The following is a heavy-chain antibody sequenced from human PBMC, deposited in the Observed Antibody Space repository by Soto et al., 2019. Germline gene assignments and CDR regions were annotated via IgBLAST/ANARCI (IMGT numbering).Heavy chain of an antibody. CDR2: IYYSGST. CDR3: ARQRVGSGWSLYYFDY. Sequence: SETLSLTCTVSGGSISSSSYYWGWIRQPPGKGLEWIGSIYYSGSTYYNPSLKSRVTISVDTSKNQFSLKLSSVTAADTAVYYCARQRVGSGWSLYYFDYWGQGTLVTVSS. V-gene: IGHV4-39*01. D-gene: IGHD6-19*01. J-gene: IGHJ4*02. CDR1: GGSISSSSYY.